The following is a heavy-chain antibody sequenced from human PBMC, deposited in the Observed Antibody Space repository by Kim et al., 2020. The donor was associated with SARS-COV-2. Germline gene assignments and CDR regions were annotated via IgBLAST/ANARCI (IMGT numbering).Heavy chain of an antibody. Sequence: RVTISVDTSKNQFSLKLSSVTAADTAVYYCARAKGDYDILTGYSEPYFDYWGQGTLVTVSS. V-gene: IGHV4-39*01. J-gene: IGHJ4*02. D-gene: IGHD3-9*01. CDR3: ARAKGDYDILTGYSEPYFDY.